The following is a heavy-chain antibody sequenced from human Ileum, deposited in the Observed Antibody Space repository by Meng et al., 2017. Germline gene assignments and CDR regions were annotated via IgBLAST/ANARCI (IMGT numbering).Heavy chain of an antibody. CDR2: ISGDAKDT. CDR1: GCTFSTYA. J-gene: IGHJ4*02. V-gene: IGHV3-23*01. Sequence: EVSRLGSGGDLAQPGGSLRLSCAASGCTFSTYAMSWGRQAPGKGPEWVSAISGDAKDTYYADSVKGRFTVSRDNFKNTVSLQMNSLRVEDAAIYYCVREATWAIFDYWGQGSLVTVSS. CDR3: VREATWAIFDY. D-gene: IGHD5-24*01.